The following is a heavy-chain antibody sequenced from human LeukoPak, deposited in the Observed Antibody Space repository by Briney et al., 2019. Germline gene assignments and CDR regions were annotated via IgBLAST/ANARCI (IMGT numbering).Heavy chain of an antibody. D-gene: IGHD6-19*01. CDR2: ISSSSSYI. CDR1: GFTFSSYE. CDR3: VRDLRSSGWSVYYFDY. J-gene: IGHJ4*02. Sequence: PGGSLRLSCAASGFTFSSYEMNWVRQAPGKGLEWVSSISSSSSYIFYADSVKGRFTISRDNAKNSLYLQMNSLRAEDTAVYYCVRDLRSSGWSVYYFDYWGQGTLVTVSS. V-gene: IGHV3-21*01.